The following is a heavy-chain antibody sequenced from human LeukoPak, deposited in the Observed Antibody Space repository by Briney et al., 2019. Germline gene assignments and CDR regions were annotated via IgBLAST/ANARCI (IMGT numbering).Heavy chain of an antibody. V-gene: IGHV4-31*03. D-gene: IGHD5-12*01. Sequence: SETLSPTCTVSGGSISSGGYYWSWIRQHPGKGLEWIGYIYYSGSTYYNPPLKSRVTISVDTSKNQFSLKLSSVTAADTAVYYCARTRGYSGYEDFDYWGQGTLVTVSS. J-gene: IGHJ4*02. CDR2: IYYSGST. CDR1: GGSISSGGYY. CDR3: ARTRGYSGYEDFDY.